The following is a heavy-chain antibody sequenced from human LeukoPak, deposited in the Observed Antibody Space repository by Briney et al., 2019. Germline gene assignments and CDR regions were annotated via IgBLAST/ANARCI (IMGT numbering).Heavy chain of an antibody. CDR3: ATARPHRGFDI. J-gene: IGHJ3*02. Sequence: GESLKISCKGSGYSFTSYWIGWVRQMPGKGLEWMGIISFGDSDSRYSPSFQGQVTISVDKSINTPYLQWSSLKASDTAMYYCATARPHRGFDIWGQGTMVTVSS. CDR2: ISFGDSDS. CDR1: GYSFTSYW. V-gene: IGHV5-51*01.